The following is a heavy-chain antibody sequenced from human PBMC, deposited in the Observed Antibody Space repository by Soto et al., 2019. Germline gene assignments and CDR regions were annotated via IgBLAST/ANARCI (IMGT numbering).Heavy chain of an antibody. CDR3: ARGSSTLIDS. CDR1: GASLSGNY. Sequence: PSETLSLTCTVSGASLSGNYWSWIRQPPGKGLEWIGYMSDSGSTNYNPSLESRVTMSVDTSKNQFSLILKSVTAADTAVYYRARGSSTLIDSWGQGLLVTVSS. D-gene: IGHD6-13*01. CDR2: MSDSGST. J-gene: IGHJ4*02. V-gene: IGHV4-59*01.